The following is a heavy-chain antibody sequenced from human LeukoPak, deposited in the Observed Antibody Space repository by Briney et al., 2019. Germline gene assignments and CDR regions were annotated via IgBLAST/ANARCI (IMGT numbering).Heavy chain of an antibody. D-gene: IGHD6-6*01. J-gene: IGHJ4*02. Sequence: GGSLRLSCAASGFTFSSYSMNWVRQAPGKGLEWVPSISSSSSYIYYADSVKGRFTISRDNAKNSLYLQMNSLRAEDAAVYYCAGAYSSSSLFILWGQGTLVTVSS. CDR3: AGAYSSSSLFIL. CDR2: ISSSSSYI. CDR1: GFTFSSYS. V-gene: IGHV3-21*01.